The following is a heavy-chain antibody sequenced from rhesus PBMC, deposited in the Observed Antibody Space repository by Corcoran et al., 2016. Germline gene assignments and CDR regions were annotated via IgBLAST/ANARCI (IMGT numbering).Heavy chain of an antibody. D-gene: IGHD2-39*02. V-gene: IGHV4S11*01. CDR3: ARRRGGGDFFGLDS. Sequence: QVQLQESGPGLVKHSETLSLTCTVSGGSIIGPYWNWIRQPPGKGLGCVGNIYGVGSSSHSNPSLKSRVTLSIDTSKNQVSLKLKSVTAADTAVYFCARRRGGGDFFGLDSWGQGVVVTVSS. CDR1: GGSIIGPY. J-gene: IGHJ6*01. CDR2: IYGVGSSS.